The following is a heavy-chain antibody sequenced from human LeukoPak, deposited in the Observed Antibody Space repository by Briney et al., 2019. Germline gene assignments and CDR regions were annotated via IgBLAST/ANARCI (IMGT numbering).Heavy chain of an antibody. D-gene: IGHD2-21*02. CDR3: ARDPCGGDCYSFDY. CDR1: GFTFSTYS. V-gene: IGHV3-21*01. CDR2: ISSSGSHT. J-gene: IGHJ4*02. Sequence: GGSLRLSCAASGFTFSTYSMTCVRQAPGKGLEWVSSISSSGSHTYYADSVKGRFTLSRDNSKNTLYLQMNSLRAEDTAVYYCARDPCGGDCYSFDYWGQGTLVTISS.